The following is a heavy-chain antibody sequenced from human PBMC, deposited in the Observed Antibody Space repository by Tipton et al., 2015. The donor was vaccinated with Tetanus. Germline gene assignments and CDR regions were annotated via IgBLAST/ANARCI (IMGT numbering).Heavy chain of an antibody. CDR3: ARRRSAILSGSYHWYFDI. D-gene: IGHD3-9*01. CDR1: GYNFTIYW. Sequence: QSGPEVKKPGESLKISCQPSGYNFTIYWIGWARQMPGKGLEWMGVINPTDYQTSYNPSFEGQVTISADRSVNTAYLQWSSLQTSDTAMYFCARRRSAILSGSYHWYFDIWGPGTLITVSS. J-gene: IGHJ2*01. CDR2: INPTDYQT. V-gene: IGHV5-51*01.